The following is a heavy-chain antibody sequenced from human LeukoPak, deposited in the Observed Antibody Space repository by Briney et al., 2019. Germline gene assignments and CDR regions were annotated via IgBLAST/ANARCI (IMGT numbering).Heavy chain of an antibody. Sequence: PPETLSLSCILSAGSISSHYWSWIRQPPRKGMEWGGYIYYSGSNNYNTSLKCRVTISVEKSKNQFSLKLSSVAAADTAVYFCARPSGYSGYDPNWYFDLWGRGSLVTASS. CDR1: AGSISSHY. J-gene: IGHJ2*01. D-gene: IGHD5-12*01. CDR3: ARPSGYSGYDPNWYFDL. CDR2: IYYSGSN. V-gene: IGHV4-59*08.